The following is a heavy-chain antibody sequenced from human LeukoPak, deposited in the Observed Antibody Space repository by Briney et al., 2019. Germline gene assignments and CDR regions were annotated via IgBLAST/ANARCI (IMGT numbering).Heavy chain of an antibody. CDR2: ISKSDGST. V-gene: IGHV3-23*01. D-gene: IGHD2-21*01. CDR3: ARGALIPDF. J-gene: IGHJ4*02. Sequence: PGGSLRLSCAASGFTFSSYAMTWVRQAPGKGLAWVSSISKSDGSTYYADSVKGRFTISRDNSKNTVYLHMDSLRVEDTAIYYCARGALIPDFRGQGTLATVSS. CDR1: GFTFSSYA.